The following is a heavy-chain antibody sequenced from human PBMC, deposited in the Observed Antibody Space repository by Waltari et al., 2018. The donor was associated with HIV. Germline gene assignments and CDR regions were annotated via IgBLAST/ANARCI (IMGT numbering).Heavy chain of an antibody. V-gene: IGHV3-11*01. CDR3: ARAKQDAFDI. CDR1: GFTFSDYH. CDR2: ITSSGNSI. J-gene: IGHJ3*02. Sequence: QVQLVESGGGSVKPGGSLRLSCAAAGFTFSDYHMRWIRQAPGKGLEWVAYITSSGNSIYYADSVKGRFTVSRDNAKNSLSLQMNSLRAADTAVYYCARAKQDAFDIWGQGTMVTVSS.